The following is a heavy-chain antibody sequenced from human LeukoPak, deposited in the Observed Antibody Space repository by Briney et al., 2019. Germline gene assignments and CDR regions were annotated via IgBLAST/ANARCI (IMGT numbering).Heavy chain of an antibody. CDR1: GGSISSGGYS. V-gene: IGHV4-30-2*01. CDR2: IYHSGST. J-gene: IGHJ6*02. D-gene: IGHD2-2*01. CDR3: ARTLGYCSSTSCYGMDV. Sequence: PSETLSLTCAVSGGSISSGGYSWSWLRQPPGKGLESIGYIYHSGSTYYNPSLKSRVTISLDRSKNQFSLKLSSVTAADTAVYYCARTLGYCSSTSCYGMDVWGQGTTVTVSS.